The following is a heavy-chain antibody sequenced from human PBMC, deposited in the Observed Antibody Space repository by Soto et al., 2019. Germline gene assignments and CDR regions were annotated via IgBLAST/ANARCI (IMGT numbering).Heavy chain of an antibody. CDR2: TSGSGGST. J-gene: IGHJ4*02. CDR1: GFTFSSYA. D-gene: IGHD3-22*01. V-gene: IGHV3-23*01. CDR3: PKSGLDSSGCYLWHFVY. Sequence: EVQLLESGGGLVQPGGSLRLSCAASGFTFSSYAMSWVRQAPGKGLEWVSATSGSGGSTYYADSVKGRVTISRDNSKNTLYLQMNRQSAEDTVVYYCPKSGLDSSGCYLWHFVYWGQGTLVTVSS.